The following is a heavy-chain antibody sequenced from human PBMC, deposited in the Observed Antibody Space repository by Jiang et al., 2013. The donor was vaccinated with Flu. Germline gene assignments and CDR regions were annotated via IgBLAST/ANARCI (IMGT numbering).Heavy chain of an antibody. J-gene: IGHJ6*02. V-gene: IGHV4-39*07. CDR3: ARPQSDYYYSMDV. Sequence: GSISSSSYYWGWIRQPPGKGLEWIGSIYYTGSTDYNPSLKSRVTISVDTSRHELSLKLSSVNAADTAVYYCARPQSDYYYSMDVWGQGTTVIVSS. CDR1: GSISSSSYY. CDR2: IYYTGST.